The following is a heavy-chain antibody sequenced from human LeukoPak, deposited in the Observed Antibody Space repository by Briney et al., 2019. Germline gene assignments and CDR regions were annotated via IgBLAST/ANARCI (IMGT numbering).Heavy chain of an antibody. D-gene: IGHD2-15*01. CDR1: GYTFTSYD. CDR2: MNPNSGNT. V-gene: IGHV1-8*01. Sequence: ASVKVSCKASGYTFTSYDISWVRQASGQGLEWMGWMNPNSGNTASAQKFQGRVTMTTNTSISTAYMELTGLRSEDTAMYFCARKGLLGSGKPWFDPWGQGTLVTVSS. CDR3: ARKGLLGSGKPWFDP. J-gene: IGHJ5*02.